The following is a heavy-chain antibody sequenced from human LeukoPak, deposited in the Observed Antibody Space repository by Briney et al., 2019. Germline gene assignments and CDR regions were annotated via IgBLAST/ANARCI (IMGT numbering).Heavy chain of an antibody. CDR3: AMFLPTHIVVANYYFDY. J-gene: IGHJ4*02. CDR1: GFTFSSYA. D-gene: IGHD2-21*01. CDR2: ISGSGGST. Sequence: PGGSLRLSCAASGFTFSSYAMSWVRQAPGKGLEWVSAISGSGGSTYYADSVKGRFTISRDNSKNTLYLQMNSLRAEDTAVYYCAMFLPTHIVVANYYFDYWGQGTLVTVYS. V-gene: IGHV3-23*01.